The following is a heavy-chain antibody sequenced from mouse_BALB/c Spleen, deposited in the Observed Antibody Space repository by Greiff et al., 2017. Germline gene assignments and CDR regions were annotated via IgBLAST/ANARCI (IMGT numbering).Heavy chain of an antibody. CDR3: ARMGDYGYFDD. V-gene: IGHV3-6*02. CDR2: ISYDGSN. J-gene: IGHJ2*01. D-gene: IGHD2-4*01. Sequence: DVKLQESGPGLVKPSQSLSLTCSVTGYSITSGYYWNWIRQFPGNKLEWMGYISYDGSNNYNPSLKNRISITRDTSKNQFFLKLNSVTTEDTATYYCARMGDYGYFDDWGQGTTLTVSS. CDR1: GYSITSGYY.